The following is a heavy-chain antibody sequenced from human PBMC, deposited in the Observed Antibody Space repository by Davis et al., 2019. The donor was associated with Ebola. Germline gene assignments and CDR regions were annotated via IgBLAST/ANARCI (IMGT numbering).Heavy chain of an antibody. Sequence: MPSETLSLTCAVSGGSISIVNWWSWVRQPPGKGLEWIGEIYHSGSTNYSPSLKSRVTISVAKSKNQFSLKLSSVTAADTAVYYCAKKGGGWFGELYFDYWGQGILVTVSS. J-gene: IGHJ4*02. V-gene: IGHV4-4*02. CDR3: AKKGGGWFGELYFDY. D-gene: IGHD3-10*01. CDR2: IYHSGST. CDR1: GGSISIVNW.